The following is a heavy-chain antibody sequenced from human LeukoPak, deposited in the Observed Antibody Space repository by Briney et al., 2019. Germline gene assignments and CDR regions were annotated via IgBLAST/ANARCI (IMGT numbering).Heavy chain of an antibody. V-gene: IGHV3-21*01. CDR2: ISSSSSYI. CDR3: ARGAGSSSALGLGMDV. J-gene: IGHJ6*02. Sequence: GGSLRLSCAASGFTFSSYSMNWVRQAPGKGLEWVSSISSSSSYIYYADSVKGRFTISRDNAKNSLYLQMNSLRAEDTAVYYCARGAGSSSALGLGMDVWGQGTTVTVSS. CDR1: GFTFSSYS. D-gene: IGHD6-6*01.